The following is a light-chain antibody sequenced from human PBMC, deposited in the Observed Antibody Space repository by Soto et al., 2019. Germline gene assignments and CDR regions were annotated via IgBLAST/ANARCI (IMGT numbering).Light chain of an antibody. CDR3: HHYNNWPHT. J-gene: IGKJ4*01. V-gene: IGKV3-15*01. CDR2: GAS. Sequence: DIVMTQSPATLSVSPGERATLSCRASQSVASNLAWYQQRPGQAPRLLIYGASTRATGVPVRFSGSGSGTEFTLNISSLQSEDFAVYYCHHYNNWPHTFGGGTKVEIK. CDR1: QSVASN.